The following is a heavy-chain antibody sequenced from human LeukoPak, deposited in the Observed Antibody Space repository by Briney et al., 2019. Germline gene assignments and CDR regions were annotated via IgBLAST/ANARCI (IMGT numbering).Heavy chain of an antibody. D-gene: IGHD3-16*02. V-gene: IGHV1-18*01. J-gene: IGHJ4*02. CDR2: VSAITGST. Sequence: ASVKVSCKASGYTFINYGISWVRQAPGEGLEWMGWVSAITGSTNYAQKLQGRVTLTTGTSTRTAYMDLRSLTSDDTAVYYCARGLGSYPEIPLDYWGQGTLVTVSS. CDR1: GYTFINYG. CDR3: ARGLGSYPEIPLDY.